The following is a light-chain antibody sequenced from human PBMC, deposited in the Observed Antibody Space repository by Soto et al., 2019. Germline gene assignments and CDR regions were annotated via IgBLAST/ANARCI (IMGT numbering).Light chain of an antibody. CDR2: DAS. J-gene: IGKJ4*01. CDR1: QSVSSS. CDR3: QQYNNWPPLT. V-gene: IGKV3-15*01. Sequence: EIVMTQSPATLSVSPGDRATLSCRASQSVSSSLAWYQQIPGQAPRLLIYDASTRATGIPARFGGSGSGTEFTLTISSLQSEDFAGYYCQQYNNWPPLTFGGGTKGELK.